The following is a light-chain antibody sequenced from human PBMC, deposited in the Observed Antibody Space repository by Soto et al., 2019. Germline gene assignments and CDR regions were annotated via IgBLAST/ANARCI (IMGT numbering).Light chain of an antibody. V-gene: IGKV3-20*01. Sequence: EIVLTQSPGTLSLSPGERATLSCRASRSLSSSYVVWYQQKPGQAPRLLIYAASRRATGIPDRFSGSGSATEYTLTIRRLEPEDFEVYYCQHQGTFGQGTKLEIK. CDR3: QHQGT. CDR1: RSLSSSY. J-gene: IGKJ2*01. CDR2: AAS.